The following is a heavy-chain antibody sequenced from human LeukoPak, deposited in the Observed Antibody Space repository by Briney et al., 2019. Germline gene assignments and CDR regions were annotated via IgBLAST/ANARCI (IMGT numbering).Heavy chain of an antibody. V-gene: IGHV3-64D*06. D-gene: IGHD3-22*01. Sequence: GGSLRLSCSASGFTFSIRPMHWVRQAPGKGLEYVSGSSANGGSTYYADSVKGRFIISRDNSKNTVYLQMSSLRPEDTAVYYCAKGYYYDSSGYYRLYFDYWGQGTLVTVSS. CDR2: SSANGGST. CDR1: GFTFSIRP. CDR3: AKGYYYDSSGYYRLYFDY. J-gene: IGHJ4*02.